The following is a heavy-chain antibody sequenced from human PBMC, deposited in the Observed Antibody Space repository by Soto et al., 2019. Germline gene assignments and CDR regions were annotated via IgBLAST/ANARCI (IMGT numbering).Heavy chain of an antibody. CDR1: GGTFSSYT. J-gene: IGHJ4*02. D-gene: IGHD3-22*01. CDR2: IIPILGIA. Sequence: QVQLVQSGAEVKKPGSSVKVSCKASGGTFSSYTISWVRQAPGQGLEWMGRIIPILGIANYAQKCQGRVTITADKSTSKAYMELSSLRTEDTAVYYCARIESADYYYDRSGPTVDYWGQGTLVTVSS. V-gene: IGHV1-69*02. CDR3: ARIESADYYYDRSGPTVDY.